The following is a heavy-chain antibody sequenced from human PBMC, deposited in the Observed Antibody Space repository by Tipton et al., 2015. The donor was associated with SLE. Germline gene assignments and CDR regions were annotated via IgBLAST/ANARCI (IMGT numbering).Heavy chain of an antibody. CDR2: IYYSGST. Sequence: TLSLTCTVSGGSISSLYWSWIRQPPGKGLEWIGYIYYSGSTNYNPSLKSRVTISVDTSKNQFSLKLSSVTAADTAVYYCARVGQQLVWDYFDYWGQGTLVTVSS. V-gene: IGHV4-59*11. D-gene: IGHD6-13*01. CDR1: GGSISSLY. CDR3: ARVGQQLVWDYFDY. J-gene: IGHJ4*02.